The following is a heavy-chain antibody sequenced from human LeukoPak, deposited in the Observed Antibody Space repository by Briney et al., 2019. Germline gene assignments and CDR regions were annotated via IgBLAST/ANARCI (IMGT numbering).Heavy chain of an antibody. CDR2: INPNSGGT. CDR3: ARAYVEMATSADY. V-gene: IGHV1-2*02. J-gene: IGHJ4*02. D-gene: IGHD5-24*01. Sequence: ASVKVSCKASGYTFTGYYMHWVRQAPGQGLEWMGWINPNSGGTNYAQKFQGRVTMTRDTSTSTAYMELRSLRSDDAAVYYCARAYVEMATSADYWGQGTLVTVSS. CDR1: GYTFTGYY.